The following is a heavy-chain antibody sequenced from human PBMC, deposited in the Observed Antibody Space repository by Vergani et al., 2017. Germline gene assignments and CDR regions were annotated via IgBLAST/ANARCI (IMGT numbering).Heavy chain of an antibody. D-gene: IGHD3-10*01. V-gene: IGHV4-31*03. CDR2: IYYSGST. J-gene: IGHJ3*02. CDR3: ARELIWFGEGGYAFDI. CDR1: GGSISSGGYY. Sequence: QVQLQESGPGLVKPSQTLSLTCTVSGGSISSGGYYWSWIRQHPGKGLEWIGYIYYSGSTYYNPSLKSRVTISVDTSKNQFSLKLSSVTAADTAVYYCARELIWFGEGGYAFDIWGQGTMVTVSS.